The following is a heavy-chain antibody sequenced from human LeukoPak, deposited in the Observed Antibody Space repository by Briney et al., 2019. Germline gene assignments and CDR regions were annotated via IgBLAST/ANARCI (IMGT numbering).Heavy chain of an antibody. CDR2: IYYSGST. D-gene: IGHD6-19*01. CDR3: ARRVAVAENWFDP. CDR1: GGSISSSSYY. J-gene: IGHJ5*02. V-gene: IGHV4-39*01. Sequence: PSETLSLTCTVSGGSISSSSYYWGWIRQPPGKGLEWIGSIYYSGSTYYNPSLKSRVTISVDTSKNQFSLKLSSVTAADTAVYYCARRVAVAENWFDPWGQGTLVTVSS.